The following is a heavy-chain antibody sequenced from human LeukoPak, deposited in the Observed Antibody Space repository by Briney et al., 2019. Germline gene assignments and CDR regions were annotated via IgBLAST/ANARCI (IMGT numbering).Heavy chain of an antibody. D-gene: IGHD3-9*01. Sequence: SVKVSCKASGGTFNSYAISWVRQAPGQGLEWMGRIIPILGIANYAQKFQGRVTITADKSTSTAYMELSSLRSEDTAVYYCACPTGNIDYWGQGTLVTVSS. CDR3: ACPTGNIDY. CDR1: GGTFNSYA. J-gene: IGHJ4*02. CDR2: IIPILGIA. V-gene: IGHV1-69*04.